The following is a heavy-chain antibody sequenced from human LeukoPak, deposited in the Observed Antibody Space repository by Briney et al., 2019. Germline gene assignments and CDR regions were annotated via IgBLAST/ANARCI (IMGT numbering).Heavy chain of an antibody. J-gene: IGHJ4*02. CDR3: ARVGGSGGPSEEYYFDY. D-gene: IGHD3-16*01. V-gene: IGHV3-66*02. CDR2: IYSGGST. CDR1: GFTVSSNY. Sequence: GGSLRLSCAASGFTVSSNYMSWVRQAPGKGLEWVSVIYSGGSTYYADSVKGRFTISRDNSKNTLYLQMNSLRAEDTAVYYCARVGGSGGPSEEYYFDYWGQGTLVSVSS.